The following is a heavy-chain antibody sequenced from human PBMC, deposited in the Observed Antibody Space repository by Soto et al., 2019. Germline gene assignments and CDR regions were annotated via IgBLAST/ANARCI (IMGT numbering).Heavy chain of an antibody. V-gene: IGHV1-3*01. CDR2: INAGNGNT. D-gene: IGHD5-18*01. CDR1: GYTFTSYA. J-gene: IGHJ5*02. CDR3: ARGYSYGTNWFDP. Sequence: ASVKVSCKASGYTFTSYAMHWVRQAPGQRLEWMGWINAGNGNTKYSQKFQGRVTITRDTSASTAYMELSSLRSEDTAVYYCARGYSYGTNWFDPWGQGTLVTVS.